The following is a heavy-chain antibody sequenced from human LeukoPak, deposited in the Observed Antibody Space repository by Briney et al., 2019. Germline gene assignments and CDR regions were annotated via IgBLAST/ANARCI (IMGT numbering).Heavy chain of an antibody. CDR1: GYSISSGYS. Sequence: PSETLSLTCDVSGYSISSGYSWGWIRPPPGKGLEWIGRIYHTGTTYYNPSLKSRLTISVDTSKNQFSLKMTSVTAADMAVYYCARREDYMDVWGKGTAVPVSS. V-gene: IGHV4-38-2*01. CDR3: ARREDYMDV. CDR2: IYHTGTT. J-gene: IGHJ6*03.